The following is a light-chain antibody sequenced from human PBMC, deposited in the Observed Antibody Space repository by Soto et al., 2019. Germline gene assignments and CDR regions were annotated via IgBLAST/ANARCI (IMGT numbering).Light chain of an antibody. CDR3: QQYNTYSWT. CDR1: QSVSSN. CDR2: GAS. J-gene: IGKJ1*01. Sequence: EIQMTQSPSSLSVSPGERATLSCRASQSVSSNLAWYQQKPGQAPRLLIYGASSRATGIPDRFSGSGSGTDFTLTISSLQPDDFATYYCQQYNTYSWTFGPGTKVDI. V-gene: IGKV3D-15*01.